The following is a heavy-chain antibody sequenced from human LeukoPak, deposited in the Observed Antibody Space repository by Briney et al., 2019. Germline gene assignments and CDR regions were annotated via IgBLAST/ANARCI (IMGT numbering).Heavy chain of an antibody. CDR2: IHYSGNS. CDR1: GASISSGDYY. Sequence: SQTLSLTCTVSGASISSGDYYWSWIRQPPGKGLEWIWYIHYSGNSYYNPSLKSRVTISIDTSKNQFSLKLSSVTAADTAVYYCARPKGRGCNGGTCYTDWFDPWGQGTLVTVSS. D-gene: IGHD2-15*01. V-gene: IGHV4-30-4*01. CDR3: ARPKGRGCNGGTCYTDWFDP. J-gene: IGHJ5*02.